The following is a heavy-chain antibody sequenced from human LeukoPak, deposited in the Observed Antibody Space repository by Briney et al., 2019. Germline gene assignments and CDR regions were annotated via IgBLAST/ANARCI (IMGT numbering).Heavy chain of an antibody. D-gene: IGHD3-22*01. V-gene: IGHV3-53*01. CDR3: ARVIYYDSSGYYYGYYYYYMDV. CDR2: IYSGGST. Sequence: GGSLRLSCAASGFTVSSNYMSWVRQAPGKGLEWVSVIYSGGSTYYADSVKGRFTISRDNAKNSLYLQMNSLRAEDTAVYYCARVIYYDSSGYYYGYYYYYMDVWGKGTTVTVSS. J-gene: IGHJ6*03. CDR1: GFTVSSNY.